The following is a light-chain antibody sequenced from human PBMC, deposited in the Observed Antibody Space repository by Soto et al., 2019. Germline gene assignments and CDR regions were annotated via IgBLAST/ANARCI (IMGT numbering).Light chain of an antibody. CDR2: FNTDGSH. CDR3: QTGVSGPL. V-gene: IGLV4-69*01. CDR1: SGHSNFA. J-gene: IGLJ2*01. Sequence: QLVLTQSPSASASLGASVKLTCTLSSGHSNFAIAWHQQQPEKGPRYLMKFNTDGSHRKGDGIPDRFSGSSSGAEYYLTISSLQSEDEATYYCQTGVSGPLFGGGTQLTVL.